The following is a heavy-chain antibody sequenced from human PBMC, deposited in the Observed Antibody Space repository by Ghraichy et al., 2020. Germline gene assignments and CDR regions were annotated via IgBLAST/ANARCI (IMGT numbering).Heavy chain of an antibody. CDR3: AREVGSGFGFDP. J-gene: IGHJ5*02. V-gene: IGHV1-18*04. D-gene: IGHD3-10*01. Sequence: ASVKVSCKASGYTFTSYHITWVRQAPGQGLEWMGWVSAYNGNTNYAQNFQDRVTMTTDTSTSTAYMEVGSLRSDDTAMYYCAREVGSGFGFDPWGQGTLVTVSS. CDR1: GYTFTSYH. CDR2: VSAYNGNT.